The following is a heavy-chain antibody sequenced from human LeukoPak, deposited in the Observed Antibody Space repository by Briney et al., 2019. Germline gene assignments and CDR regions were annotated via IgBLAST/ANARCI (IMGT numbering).Heavy chain of an antibody. D-gene: IGHD6-19*01. CDR3: ARRGSGWYYFDY. J-gene: IGHJ4*02. CDR1: GGSFSNYY. Sequence: SETLSLTCAVYGGSFSNYYWSWIRQPPGKGLEWIGEINHSGSTNYNPSLKSRVTISVDTSKNQFSLKLSSVTAADTAVYYCARRGSGWYYFDYWGQGTLVTVSS. V-gene: IGHV4-34*01. CDR2: INHSGST.